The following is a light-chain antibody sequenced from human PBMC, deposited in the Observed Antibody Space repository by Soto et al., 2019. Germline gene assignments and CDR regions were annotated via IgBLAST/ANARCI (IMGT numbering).Light chain of an antibody. CDR3: AAWDDSLRAYV. Sequence: QSVLTQPASVSGSPGQSITISCTGTTNDVGGYNYVSWYQQHPGKAPKLLIFEVSSRPSGVPDRFSGSKSGTSASLAISGLRSEDEADYYCAAWDDSLRAYVFGAGTKVTVL. V-gene: IGLV2-14*01. CDR1: TNDVGGYNY. CDR2: EVS. J-gene: IGLJ1*01.